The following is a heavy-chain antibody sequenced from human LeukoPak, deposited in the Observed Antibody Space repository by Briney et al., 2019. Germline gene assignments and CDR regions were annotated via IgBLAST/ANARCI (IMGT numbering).Heavy chain of an antibody. D-gene: IGHD4-11*01. CDR3: AKRSDYNSGFDY. CDR2: ITGTGGST. V-gene: IGHV3-23*01. CDR1: GFTFSSYG. Sequence: PGGSLRLSCAASGFTFSSYGMSWVRQAPGKGMEWGSAITGTGGSTHYADSAKGRFTISRDKSKKTLYLQMNSLRGEDTAIYYCAKRSDYNSGFDYWGQGTLVTVSS. J-gene: IGHJ4*02.